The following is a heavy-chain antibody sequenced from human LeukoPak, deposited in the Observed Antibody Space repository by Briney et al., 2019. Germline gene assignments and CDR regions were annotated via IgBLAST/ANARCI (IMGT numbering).Heavy chain of an antibody. CDR1: GYTFTGYY. D-gene: IGHD6-13*01. Sequence: GASVKVSCKASGYTFTGYYMHWVRQAPGQGLEWMGWVNPNSGGTNYAQKFQGRVTMTRDTSISTAYMELSRLRSDDTAVYYCARAAAGIIWNDYWGQGTLVTVSS. J-gene: IGHJ4*02. CDR3: ARAAAGIIWNDY. CDR2: VNPNSGGT. V-gene: IGHV1-2*02.